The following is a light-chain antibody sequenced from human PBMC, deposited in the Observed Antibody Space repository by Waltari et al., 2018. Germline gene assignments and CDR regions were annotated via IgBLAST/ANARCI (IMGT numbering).Light chain of an antibody. CDR1: DIETKS. J-gene: IGLJ2*01. CDR3: QVWDSSSDHPI. V-gene: IGLV3-21*02. CDR2: DVS. Sequence: SYALTQPPSVSVAPGQTATIACGGNDIETKSVHWYQRKTEQAPVLVVYDVSARPSKIPDRFSGSNSGNTATLTITTVEAGDEAGYYCQVWDSSSDHPIFGGGTKLTVL.